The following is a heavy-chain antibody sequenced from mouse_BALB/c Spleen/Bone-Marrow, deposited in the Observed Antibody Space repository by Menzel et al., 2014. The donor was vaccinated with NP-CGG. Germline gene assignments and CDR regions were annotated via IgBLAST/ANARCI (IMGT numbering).Heavy chain of an antibody. CDR2: IWAGGSI. D-gene: IGHD1-1*01. V-gene: IGHV2-9*02. CDR1: EFSLSSYG. J-gene: IGHJ4*01. Sequence: VHLVESGPGLVAPSQSLSITCTVSEFSLSSYGVHWVRQPPGKGLEWLGVIWAGGSINYNSALMSRLSISKDNSKSXVFLKMKSLQNDDTAMYYCAREGRGSYGSSGYALDYWGQGTSVTVSS. CDR3: AREGRGSYGSSGYALDY.